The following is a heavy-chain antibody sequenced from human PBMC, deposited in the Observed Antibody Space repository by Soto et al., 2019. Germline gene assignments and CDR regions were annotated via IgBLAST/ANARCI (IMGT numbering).Heavy chain of an antibody. J-gene: IGHJ3*02. CDR2: TYYKSKWST. Sequence: LSQTLSLTCDISGDTISRSSAAWIWVRQSLSRGLEWLGRTYYKSKWSTDYALSVKGRITINAITSRNQISLHLNSVTPEDTAVYYCAREWELLVDAFDIWGQGAMVTVSS. V-gene: IGHV6-1*01. CDR3: AREWELLVDAFDI. CDR1: GDTISRSSAA. D-gene: IGHD1-26*01.